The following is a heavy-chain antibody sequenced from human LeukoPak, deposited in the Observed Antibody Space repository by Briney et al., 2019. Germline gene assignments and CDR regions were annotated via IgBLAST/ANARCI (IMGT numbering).Heavy chain of an antibody. V-gene: IGHV3-7*04. CDR3: ARDYGDPY. Sequence: PGGSLRLSCAASGFTFSNYRMTWVRQAPGKGLEWVANIKPDGSDKYYVDSVKGRFSISRDNAKNSLHLQMNRLRAEDTAVYYCARDYGDPYWGQGTLVTVSS. D-gene: IGHD4-17*01. CDR2: IKPDGSDK. J-gene: IGHJ4*02. CDR1: GFTFSNYR.